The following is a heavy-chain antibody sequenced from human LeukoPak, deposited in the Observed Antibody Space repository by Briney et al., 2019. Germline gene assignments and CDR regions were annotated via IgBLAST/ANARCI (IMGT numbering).Heavy chain of an antibody. CDR2: TNPNSGGT. V-gene: IGHV1-2*02. J-gene: IGHJ4*02. CDR1: GYTFTGYY. CDR3: ARDLIVGANPFDY. D-gene: IGHD1-26*01. Sequence: GASVKVSCKASGYTFTGYYMHWVRQAPGHGLEWMGWTNPNSGGTNYAQKFQGRVTMTRDTSISTAYMELSRLRSDDTAVYYCARDLIVGANPFDYWGQGTLVTVSS.